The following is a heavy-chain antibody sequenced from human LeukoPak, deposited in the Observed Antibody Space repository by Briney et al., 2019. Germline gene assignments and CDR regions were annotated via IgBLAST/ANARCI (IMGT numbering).Heavy chain of an antibody. CDR2: ISYDGGSE. V-gene: IGHV3-30*18. J-gene: IGHJ4*02. Sequence: PGGSLRLSGAVSGFTFSSYGIQWVRQAPGKGLEGVAVISYDGGSEYYADSVKGRFTISRDNSKNTLYLQMNSLRAEDTAVYYCAKAHSSGWYNFDYWGQGTLVTVSS. CDR3: AKAHSSGWYNFDY. D-gene: IGHD6-19*01. CDR1: GFTFSSYG.